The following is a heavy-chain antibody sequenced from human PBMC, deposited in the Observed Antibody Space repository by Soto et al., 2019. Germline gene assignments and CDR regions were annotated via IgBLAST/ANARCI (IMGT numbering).Heavy chain of an antibody. Sequence: QVQLVQSGAEVKKPGASVKVSCKASGYTFTSYDINWVRQATGQGLEWMGWMNHNSGNTGYAQKFQGIVTMTRNTSISTAYMELSILISEATAVYYCARDDPVGVALDYWGQATLVTVSS. CDR2: MNHNSGNT. J-gene: IGHJ4*02. D-gene: IGHD3-10*01. CDR1: GYTFTSYD. CDR3: ARDDPVGVALDY. V-gene: IGHV1-8*01.